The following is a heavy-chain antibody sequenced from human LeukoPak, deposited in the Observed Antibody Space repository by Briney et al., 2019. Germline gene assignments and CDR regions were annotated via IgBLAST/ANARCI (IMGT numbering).Heavy chain of an antibody. D-gene: IGHD4-17*01. J-gene: IGHJ4*02. CDR1: GFTFTTYA. CDR3: AKGQGSYAPTVTDY. V-gene: IGHV3-23*01. Sequence: GGSLRLSCAASGFTFTTYAMSWVRQAPGKGLECVSAISGSGGYTYYADSVKGWFTISRDNSQNTLYLQMNSLRAEDTAVYYCAKGQGSYAPTVTDYWGQGTLVTVSS. CDR2: ISGSGGYT.